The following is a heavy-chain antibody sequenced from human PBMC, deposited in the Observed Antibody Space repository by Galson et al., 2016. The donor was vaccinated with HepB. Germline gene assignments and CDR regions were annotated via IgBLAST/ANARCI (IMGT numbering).Heavy chain of an antibody. CDR2: FDPEDGEK. V-gene: IGHV1-24*01. CDR1: GYTLTELS. D-gene: IGHD2-15*01. Sequence: SVKVSCKVAGYTLTELSMHWVRQAPGKGLEWMGGFDPEDGEKSYAQRFQGRVTMTEDKSTDTAYMELSSLRSDDTAVYYCASRDCSGGGCYLGSNFYGMDVWGQGTTVTVSS. J-gene: IGHJ6*02. CDR3: ASRDCSGGGCYLGSNFYGMDV.